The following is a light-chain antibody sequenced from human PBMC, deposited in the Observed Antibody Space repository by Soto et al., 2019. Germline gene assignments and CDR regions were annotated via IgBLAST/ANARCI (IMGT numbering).Light chain of an antibody. CDR2: GAS. CDR1: QSVSRSY. J-gene: IGKJ1*01. V-gene: IGKV3-20*01. CDR3: QQYGSSPWT. Sequence: EIVLTQSPGTLSLSPGVRATLSCRASQSVSRSYLAWYQQKPGQAPRLLIYGASSRATGIPDRFSGSGSGTDFTLTISRLEPEDFAVYYCQQYGSSPWTFGQGTKVEIK.